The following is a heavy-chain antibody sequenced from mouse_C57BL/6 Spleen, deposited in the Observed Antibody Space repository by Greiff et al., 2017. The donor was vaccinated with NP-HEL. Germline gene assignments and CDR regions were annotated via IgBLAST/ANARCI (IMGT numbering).Heavy chain of an antibody. D-gene: IGHD2-2*01. V-gene: IGHV2-2*01. CDR3: ASGSTMVTTGAWFAY. Sequence: VKLMESGPGLVQPSQSLSITCTVSGFSLTSYGVHWVRQSPGKGLEWLGVIWSGGSTDYNAAFISRLSISKDNSKSQVFFKMNSLQADDTAIYYCASGSTMVTTGAWFAYWGQGTLVTVSA. CDR1: GFSLTSYG. CDR2: IWSGGST. J-gene: IGHJ3*01.